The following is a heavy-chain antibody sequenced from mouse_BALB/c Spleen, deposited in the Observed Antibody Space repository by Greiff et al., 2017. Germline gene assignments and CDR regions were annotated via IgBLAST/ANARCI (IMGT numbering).Heavy chain of an antibody. J-gene: IGHJ4*01. Sequence: VKLVESGPSLVQPSQSLSITCTVSGFSLTSYGVHWVRQSPGKGLEWLGVIWRGGSTDYNAAFMSRLSITKDNSKSQVFFKMNSLQADDTAIYYCARSTMITYYAMDYWGQGTSVTVSS. D-gene: IGHD2-4*01. CDR3: ARSTMITYYAMDY. V-gene: IGHV2-5-1*01. CDR2: IWRGGST. CDR1: GFSLTSYG.